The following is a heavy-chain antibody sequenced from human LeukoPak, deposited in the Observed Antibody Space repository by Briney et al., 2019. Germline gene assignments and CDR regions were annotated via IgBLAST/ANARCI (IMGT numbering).Heavy chain of an antibody. Sequence: SETLSLTCTVSGGSITSTSYYWGWIRQPPGKGLEWIGSMYYGGSTYSNPSLKSRVTISVDTSKNQFSLNLSSVTASDTAVFYCASTHYDILTPSYYVDFWGQGNPGHRLL. CDR1: GGSITSTSYY. CDR3: ASTHYDILTPSYYVDF. V-gene: IGHV4-39*01. D-gene: IGHD3-9*01. CDR2: MYYGGST. J-gene: IGHJ4*02.